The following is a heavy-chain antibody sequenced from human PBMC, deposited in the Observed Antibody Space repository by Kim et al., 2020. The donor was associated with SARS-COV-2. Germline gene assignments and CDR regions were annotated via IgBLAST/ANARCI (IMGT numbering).Heavy chain of an antibody. CDR3: VYGSGSRGGLSDY. Sequence: SETLSLTCTVSGGSISSSSYYWGWIRQPPGKGLEWIGSIYYSGSTYYNPSLKSRVTISVDTSKNQFSLKLSSVTAADTAVYYSVYGSGSRGGLSDYWGQGTLVTVSS. J-gene: IGHJ4*02. CDR1: GGSISSSSYY. D-gene: IGHD3-10*01. CDR2: IYYSGST. V-gene: IGHV4-39*01.